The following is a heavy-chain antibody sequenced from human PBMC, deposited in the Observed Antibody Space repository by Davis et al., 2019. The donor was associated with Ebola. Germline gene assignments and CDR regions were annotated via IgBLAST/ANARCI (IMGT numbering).Heavy chain of an antibody. J-gene: IGHJ6*04. CDR1: GYTFTSYD. CDR3: ARATVTTRVYYYYYGMDV. V-gene: IGHV1-8*01. D-gene: IGHD4-17*01. CDR2: MNPNSGNT. Sequence: ASVKVSCKASGYTFTSYDINWVRQATGQGLEWMGWMNPNSGNTGYAQKFQGRVTMTRNTSISTAYMELSSLRSEDTAVYYCARATVTTRVYYYYYGMDVWGKGTTVTVSS.